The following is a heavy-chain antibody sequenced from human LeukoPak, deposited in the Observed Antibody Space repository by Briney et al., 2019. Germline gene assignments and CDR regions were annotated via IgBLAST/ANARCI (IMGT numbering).Heavy chain of an antibody. CDR1: GFTFSSYA. J-gene: IGHJ4*02. Sequence: GVSLRLSCAASGFTFSSYAMRWVRQATGKGLDWVPAISGSGDGTYYADSVMGRFTISRDNSNNTLYLQYNSLRADDTAVYYCAKHSGSYSMEYWGQGTLVTVFS. V-gene: IGHV3-23*01. CDR2: ISGSGDGT. CDR3: AKHSGSYSMEY. D-gene: IGHD1-26*01.